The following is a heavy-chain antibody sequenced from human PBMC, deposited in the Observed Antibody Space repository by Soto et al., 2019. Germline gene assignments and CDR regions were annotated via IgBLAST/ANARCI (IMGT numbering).Heavy chain of an antibody. CDR1: GFTFSNNA. Sequence: QVQLVESGGGVVQPGRSLRLSCAASGFTFSNNAMDWVRQAPGKGLEWVAVISYDGSNKYIAESVKGRFTISRDNSKNTMFLHMNSLRAEDTAVYYCARGTTTSALSAMDVWGQGTTVTVSS. D-gene: IGHD1-1*01. V-gene: IGHV3-30-3*01. CDR2: ISYDGSNK. J-gene: IGHJ6*02. CDR3: ARGTTTSALSAMDV.